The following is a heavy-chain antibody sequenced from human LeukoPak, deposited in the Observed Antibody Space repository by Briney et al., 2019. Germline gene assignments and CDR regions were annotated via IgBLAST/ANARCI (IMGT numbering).Heavy chain of an antibody. J-gene: IGHJ6*03. CDR1: GFTFDDYT. Sequence: GGSLRLSCAASGFTFDDYTMHWVRQAPGKGLEWVSLISWDGGSTYYADSVKGRFTISRDNSKNTLYLQMNSLRAEDTAVYYCAKVGKTENYYGSGRFSYYYYMDVWGKGTTVTISS. V-gene: IGHV3-43*01. D-gene: IGHD3-10*01. CDR3: AKVGKTENYYGSGRFSYYYYMDV. CDR2: ISWDGGST.